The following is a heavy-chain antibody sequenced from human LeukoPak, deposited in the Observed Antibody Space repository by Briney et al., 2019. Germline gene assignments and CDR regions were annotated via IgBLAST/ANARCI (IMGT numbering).Heavy chain of an antibody. Sequence: GESLKISCKGSGYTFTSYWISWVRQMPGKGLEWMGRIDPSDSHASYSPSLQGHVTISADKSINTAYLQWSSLKASDTAMYYCARHDCSGGGCPLAYWGQGTLVTVPS. CDR2: IDPSDSHA. CDR1: GYTFTSYW. D-gene: IGHD2-15*01. CDR3: ARHDCSGGGCPLAY. V-gene: IGHV5-10-1*01. J-gene: IGHJ4*02.